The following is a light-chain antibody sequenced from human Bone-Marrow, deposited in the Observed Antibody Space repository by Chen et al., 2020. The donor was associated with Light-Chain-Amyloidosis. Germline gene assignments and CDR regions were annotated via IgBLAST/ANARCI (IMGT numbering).Light chain of an antibody. Sequence: QSALTQPASVSGSPGQSITISCTATSSDVGGYNHVSWYQQHPGKAPKLMIYDVSNRPSGVSNRFSGSKSGNTASLTISGLQAEDEADYYCSSYTSSRTLVFGGGTKLTVL. CDR1: SSDVGGYNH. CDR2: DVS. J-gene: IGLJ2*01. CDR3: SSYTSSRTLV. V-gene: IGLV2-14*03.